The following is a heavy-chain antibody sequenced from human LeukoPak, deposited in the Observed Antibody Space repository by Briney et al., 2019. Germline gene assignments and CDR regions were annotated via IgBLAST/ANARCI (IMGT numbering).Heavy chain of an antibody. CDR1: GFTFSSFP. J-gene: IGHJ4*02. CDR3: AKELIVAPTGPVGFKY. CDR2: IRSGGDVT. D-gene: IGHD2-21*01. V-gene: IGHV3-23*01. Sequence: GGSLRLSCAASGFTFSSFPMSWVRQILGKGLQWVSAIRSGGDVTYYADSVKGRFTVSRDNSKNTLYLQLNSLRPEDTAVYYCAKELIVAPTGPVGFKYWGQGTLVTVSS.